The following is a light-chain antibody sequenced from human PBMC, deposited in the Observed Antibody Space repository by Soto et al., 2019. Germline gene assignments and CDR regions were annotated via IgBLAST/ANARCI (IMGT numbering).Light chain of an antibody. Sequence: DIQMTQSPSTLSASVGDRVTITCRASQSISSWLAWYQQKPGKAPTLLIYKASSLESGVPSRFSGSGSGTEFTLTISSLQPDDFATYYCQQYNSYSRMYTFGQGTKLEIK. J-gene: IGKJ2*01. CDR2: KAS. CDR1: QSISSW. V-gene: IGKV1-5*03. CDR3: QQYNSYSRMYT.